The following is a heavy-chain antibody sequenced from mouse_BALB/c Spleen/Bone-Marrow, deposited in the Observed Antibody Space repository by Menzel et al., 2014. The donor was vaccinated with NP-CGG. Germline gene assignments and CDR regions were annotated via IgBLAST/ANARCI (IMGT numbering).Heavy chain of an antibody. CDR1: GYTFTSYW. D-gene: IGHD1-1*01. Sequence: VQLQQSGAELVKPGASVELSCKPSGYTFTSYWIHWVKQRPGQGLEWIGEINPVNGRNDYNEKFKNKATLTVDKSSSTAYMRLSSLTSEDSAVYYCTRYYSWYFDVWGAGTTVTVSS. CDR3: TRYYSWYFDV. CDR2: INPVNGRN. V-gene: IGHV1S81*02. J-gene: IGHJ1*01.